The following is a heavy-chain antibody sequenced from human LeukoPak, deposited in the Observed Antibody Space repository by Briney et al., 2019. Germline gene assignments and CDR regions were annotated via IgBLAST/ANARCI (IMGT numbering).Heavy chain of an antibody. Sequence: GASVKVSCKASGYTFTGYYMHWVRQAPGQGLEWMGRFNPHSGGTSYAQKFQGRVTMTRDTSICTAYMELSSLTSDDTAVYYCARELSTTVTSPIDYWGQGTLVTVSS. V-gene: IGHV1-2*06. J-gene: IGHJ4*02. D-gene: IGHD4-17*01. CDR1: GYTFTGYY. CDR3: ARELSTTVTSPIDY. CDR2: FNPHSGGT.